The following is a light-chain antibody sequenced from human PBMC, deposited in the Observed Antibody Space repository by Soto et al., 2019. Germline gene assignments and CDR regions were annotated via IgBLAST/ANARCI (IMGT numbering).Light chain of an antibody. V-gene: IGKV3D-20*02. CDR1: QSVTSNY. CDR2: QTS. J-gene: IGKJ1*01. Sequence: EIVLTQSPGTLSLSPGERATLSCGASQSVTSNYLAWYQQKPGQAPRLLIYQTSIRAAGIPARFSASGSGTDFTLTISDVQPEDFALYYCHQRQSWPRTFGQGTKVDI. CDR3: HQRQSWPRT.